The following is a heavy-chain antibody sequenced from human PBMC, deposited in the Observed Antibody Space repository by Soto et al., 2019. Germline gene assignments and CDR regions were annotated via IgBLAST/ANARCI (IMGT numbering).Heavy chain of an antibody. CDR2: INHSGST. Sequence: SETLSLTCAVYGGSFSGYYWSWIRQPPGKGLEWIGEINHSGSTNYNPSLKSRVTISVDTSKNQFSLKLSSVTAADTAVYYCARGIGYDFWSGYYMMGYFDYWGQGTLVTVSS. D-gene: IGHD3-3*01. V-gene: IGHV4-34*01. J-gene: IGHJ4*02. CDR1: GGSFSGYY. CDR3: ARGIGYDFWSGYYMMGYFDY.